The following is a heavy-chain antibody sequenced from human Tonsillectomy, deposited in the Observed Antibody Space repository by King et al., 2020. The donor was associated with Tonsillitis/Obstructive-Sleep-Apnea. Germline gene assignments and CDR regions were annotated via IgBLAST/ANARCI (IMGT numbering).Heavy chain of an antibody. V-gene: IGHV3-33*01. J-gene: IGHJ3*02. D-gene: IGHD2-2*03. Sequence: QLVQSVGGVVQPGRSLRLSCAASGFTFSSYGIHWVRQAPGKGLEWVAVIWYDGSNKYYSDSVKGRFTISRDNSKNTLYLQMNSLRAEDTAVYYCARDGFNAFDIWGQGTMVTVSS. CDR1: GFTFSSYG. CDR3: ARDGFNAFDI. CDR2: IWYDGSNK.